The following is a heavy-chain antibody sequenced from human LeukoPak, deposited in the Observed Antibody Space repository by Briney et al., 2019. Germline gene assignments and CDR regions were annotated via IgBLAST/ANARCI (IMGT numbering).Heavy chain of an antibody. V-gene: IGHV1-2*02. CDR3: ARGGAIPETPLWN. Sequence: GASVKVSCKASGYTFTGYYMHWVRQAPGQGLEWMGWINPNSGDTNYAQKCQGRVTMTRDTSISTAYMELTRLTSDDTAVYYCARGGAIPETPLWNWGQGTLDTVSS. CDR1: GYTFTGYY. J-gene: IGHJ4*02. CDR2: INPNSGDT. D-gene: IGHD1-26*01.